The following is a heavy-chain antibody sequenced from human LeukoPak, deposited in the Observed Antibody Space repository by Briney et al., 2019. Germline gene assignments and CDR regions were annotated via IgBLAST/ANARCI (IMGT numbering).Heavy chain of an antibody. D-gene: IGHD3-22*01. J-gene: IGHJ4*02. V-gene: IGHV4-4*07. Sequence: SETLSLTCTVSGGSISSYYWSWIRQPAGKGLEWIGRIYTSGSTNYNPSLKSRVTMSVDASKNQFSLKLSSVTAADTAVYYCARAGDSSGYEYYFDYWGQGTLVTVSS. CDR1: GGSISSYY. CDR3: ARAGDSSGYEYYFDY. CDR2: IYTSGST.